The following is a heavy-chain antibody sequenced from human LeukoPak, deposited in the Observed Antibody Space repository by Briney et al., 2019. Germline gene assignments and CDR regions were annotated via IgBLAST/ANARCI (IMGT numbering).Heavy chain of an antibody. D-gene: IGHD6-13*01. Sequence: PSETLSLTCAVYGGSFSGYYWGWIRQPPGKGLEWIGEINHSGSTNYNPSLKSRVTISVDTSKNQFSLKLSSVTAADTAVYYCARGIAAAFKTLQVGQYFQHWGQGTLVTVSS. CDR3: ARGIAAAFKTLQVGQYFQH. V-gene: IGHV4-34*01. J-gene: IGHJ1*01. CDR1: GGSFSGYY. CDR2: INHSGST.